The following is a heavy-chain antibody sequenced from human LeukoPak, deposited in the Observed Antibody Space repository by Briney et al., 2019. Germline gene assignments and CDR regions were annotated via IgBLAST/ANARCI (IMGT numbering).Heavy chain of an antibody. J-gene: IGHJ4*02. V-gene: IGHV3-23*01. CDR2: IIGSGGST. Sequence: PGGSLRLSCVASGFTFSSDAMTWVRQAPGKGLEWVSAIIGSGGSTYYADSVTGRFTISRGNSKNMMYLQMNSLRAEDTAVYYCAIIQLWSSQIDYWGQGTLVTVSS. CDR3: AIIQLWSSQIDY. D-gene: IGHD5-18*01. CDR1: GFTFSSDA.